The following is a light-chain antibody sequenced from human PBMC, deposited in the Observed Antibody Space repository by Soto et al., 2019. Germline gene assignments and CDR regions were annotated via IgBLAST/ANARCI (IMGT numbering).Light chain of an antibody. Sequence: EIVLTQSPGTLSLSPGERATLSCRASQSVSSTSLAWYQQKPGQPPRLLIYGASSRATGIPDRFSGSGSGTDFTLTVSRMEPEDSATYYCQQHYGYRTFSQGTKVDIK. CDR2: GAS. CDR3: QQHYGYRT. V-gene: IGKV3-20*01. CDR1: QSVSSTS. J-gene: IGKJ1*01.